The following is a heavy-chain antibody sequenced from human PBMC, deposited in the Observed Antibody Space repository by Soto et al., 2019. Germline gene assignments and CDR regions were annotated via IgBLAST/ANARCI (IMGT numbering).Heavy chain of an antibody. CDR2: IYYSGST. J-gene: IGHJ4*02. Sequence: TSETLSLTCTVSGGSISSGGYYWSWIRQPPGKGLEWIGYIYYSGSTNYNPSLKSRVTISVDTSKNQFSLKLSSVTAADTAVYYCARAGGRYSYGLDFDYWGQGTLVTVSS. CDR3: ARAGGRYSYGLDFDY. V-gene: IGHV4-61*08. CDR1: GGSISSGGYY. D-gene: IGHD5-18*01.